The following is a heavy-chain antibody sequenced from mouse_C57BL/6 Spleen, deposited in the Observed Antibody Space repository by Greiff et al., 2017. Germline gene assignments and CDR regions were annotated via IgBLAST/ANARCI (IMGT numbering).Heavy chain of an antibody. CDR2: INPDSGST. V-gene: IGHV1-64*01. J-gene: IGHJ2*01. CDR1: GYTFTSYW. CDR3: ARAEYYLDY. Sequence: QVQLQQPGAELVKPGASVKLSCKASGYTFTSYWMHWVKQRPGQGLEWIGMINPDSGSTNYNEKVKSKATLTVDKSSSTAYMQLSSLTSEDSAVYYCARAEYYLDYWGQGTTLTVSS.